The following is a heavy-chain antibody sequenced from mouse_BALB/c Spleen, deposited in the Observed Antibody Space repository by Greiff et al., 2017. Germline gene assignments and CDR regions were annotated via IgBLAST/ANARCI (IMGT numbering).Heavy chain of an antibody. CDR3: AQSPYYAMDY. V-gene: IGHV1-54*01. J-gene: IGHJ4*01. CDR2: INPGSGGT. Sequence: VQLQQSGAELVRPGTSVKVSCKASGYAFTNYLIEWVKQRPGQGLEWIGVINPGSGGTNYNEKFKGKATLTADKSSSTAYMQLSSLTSDDSAVYYCAQSPYYAMDYWGQGTSVTVSS. CDR1: GYAFTNYL.